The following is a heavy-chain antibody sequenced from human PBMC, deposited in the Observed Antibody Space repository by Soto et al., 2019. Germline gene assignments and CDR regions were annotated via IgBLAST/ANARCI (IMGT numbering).Heavy chain of an antibody. CDR2: IYPGDSDA. J-gene: IGHJ4*02. CDR3: ARQADYNILTGYFYYFDY. V-gene: IGHV5-51*01. D-gene: IGHD3-9*01. Sequence: GASVKISCKSSGYSFTDYWIGWVRQMPGKGLEWMGIIYPGDSDARYSPSFQGQVTISVDTSIDTAFLRWNSLTASDTAMYYCARQADYNILTGYFYYFDYWGQGSLVTVYS. CDR1: GYSFTDYW.